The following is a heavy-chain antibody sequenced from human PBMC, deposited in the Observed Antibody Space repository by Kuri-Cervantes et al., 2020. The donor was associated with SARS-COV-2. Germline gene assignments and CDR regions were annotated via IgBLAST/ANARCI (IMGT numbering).Heavy chain of an antibody. Sequence: CAASGFTVSSNYMSWVRQAPGKGLEWVSVIYSGGSTYYADSVKGRFTISRDNSKNTLYLQMNSLRAEDTAVYYCARDLDDSSGYYYFDYWGQGTLVTVSS. J-gene: IGHJ4*02. CDR1: GFTVSSNY. D-gene: IGHD3-22*01. V-gene: IGHV3-66*01. CDR2: IYSGGST. CDR3: ARDLDDSSGYYYFDY.